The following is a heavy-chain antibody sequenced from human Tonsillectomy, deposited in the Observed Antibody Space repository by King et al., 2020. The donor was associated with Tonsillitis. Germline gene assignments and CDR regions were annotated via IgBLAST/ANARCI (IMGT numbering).Heavy chain of an antibody. CDR1: GGSISSYY. CDR2: IYYSGST. J-gene: IGHJ4*02. V-gene: IGHV4-59*01. CDR3: AREVPYYGDYATGNYFDY. D-gene: IGHD4-17*01. Sequence: VQLQESGPGLVKPSETLSLTCTVSGGSISSYYWSWIRQPPGKGLEWIGYIYYSGSTNYNPSLKSRVTISVDTSKNQFSLKLSSVTAADTAVYYCAREVPYYGDYATGNYFDYWGQGTLVTVSS.